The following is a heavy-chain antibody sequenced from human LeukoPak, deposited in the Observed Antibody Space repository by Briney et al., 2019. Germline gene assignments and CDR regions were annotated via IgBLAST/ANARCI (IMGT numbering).Heavy chain of an antibody. V-gene: IGHV3-73*01. CDR3: ARDRGQSAVAGTAAFDI. J-gene: IGHJ3*02. D-gene: IGHD6-19*01. CDR2: IRSKANSYAT. Sequence: PGGTLRLSCAASGFTVSSYGMTWVRQASGKGLEWVGRIRSKANSYATAYAASVKGRITISRDDSKNTAYLQMNSLRAEDTAVYYCARDRGQSAVAGTAAFDIWGQGTMVTVSS. CDR1: GFTVSSYG.